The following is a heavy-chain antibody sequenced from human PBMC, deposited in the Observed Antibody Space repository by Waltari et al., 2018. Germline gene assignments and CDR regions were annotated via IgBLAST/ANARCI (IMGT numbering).Heavy chain of an antibody. J-gene: IGHJ4*02. D-gene: IGHD2-15*01. V-gene: IGHV4-34*02. CDR1: GGSFSGYY. CDR2: INHSGSN. Sequence: QVQLQQWGAGLLKPSETLSLTCAVYGGSFSGYYWSWIRQPPGKGLEWIGEINHSGSNNEQPALKGRVNKSGGTSKNQFSLKGNSVTAADTGGYYWARGYWSGDRCPGYFDYWGQGTLVNVSS. CDR3: ARGYWSGDRCPGYFDY.